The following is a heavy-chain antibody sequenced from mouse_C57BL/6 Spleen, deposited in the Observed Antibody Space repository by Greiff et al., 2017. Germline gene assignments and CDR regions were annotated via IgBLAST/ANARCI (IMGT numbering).Heavy chain of an antibody. Sequence: VQLQQSGAELARPGASVKLSCKASGYTFTSYGISWVKQRTGQGLEWIGEIYPRSGNTYYNEKFKGKATLTADKSSSTAYMELRSLTSEYSAVYFCARLGSQSYFDYWGQGTTLTVSS. CDR2: IYPRSGNT. D-gene: IGHD4-1*01. V-gene: IGHV1-81*01. CDR1: GYTFTSYG. CDR3: ARLGSQSYFDY. J-gene: IGHJ2*01.